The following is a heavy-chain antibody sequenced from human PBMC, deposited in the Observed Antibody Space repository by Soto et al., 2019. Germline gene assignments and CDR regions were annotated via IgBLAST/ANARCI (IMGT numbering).Heavy chain of an antibody. Sequence: SVKVSCKASGGTFSSYAISWVRQAPGQGLEWMGGIIPIFGTANYAQKFQGRVTITADKSTSTAYMELSSLRSEDTAVYYCAGVDTAMAVARYYYGMDVWGQVTTVPVS. CDR1: GGTFSSYA. J-gene: IGHJ6*02. CDR3: AGVDTAMAVARYYYGMDV. V-gene: IGHV1-69*06. CDR2: IIPIFGTA. D-gene: IGHD5-18*01.